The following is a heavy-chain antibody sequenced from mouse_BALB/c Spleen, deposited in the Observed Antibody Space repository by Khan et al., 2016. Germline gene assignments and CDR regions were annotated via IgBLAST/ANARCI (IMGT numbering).Heavy chain of an antibody. CDR1: GYTFTNFG. D-gene: IGHD1-1*01. CDR3: ATGITTVIATRRNY. CDR2: INTNTGET. Sequence: QIQLVQSGPELKKPGETVKISCKASGYTFTNFGINWVRQAPGKGLEWMDWINTNTGETTYADDFKGRFAFSLETSASTAYLQINNLKTEDTATDFCATGITTVIATRRNYWGQGTTLTVSS. J-gene: IGHJ2*01. V-gene: IGHV9-3-1*01.